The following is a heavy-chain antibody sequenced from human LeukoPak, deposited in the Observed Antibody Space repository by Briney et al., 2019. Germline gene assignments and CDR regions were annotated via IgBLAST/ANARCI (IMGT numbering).Heavy chain of an antibody. CDR3: AGERDMTTIWEIFEY. D-gene: IGHD5-24*01. V-gene: IGHV3-7*01. CDR2: IKEDGSEK. CDR1: GFTFRNYW. Sequence: PGGSLRLSCAASGFTFRNYWMSWVRQAPGKGLEWVANIKEDGSEKYYVDSVKGRFTISRDNAKNSLYLQMNRLRADDTAVYYCAGERDMTTIWEIFEYWGQGVLVSVSS. J-gene: IGHJ4*02.